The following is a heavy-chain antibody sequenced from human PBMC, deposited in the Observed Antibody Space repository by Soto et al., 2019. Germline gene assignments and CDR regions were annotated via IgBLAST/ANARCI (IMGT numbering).Heavy chain of an antibody. Sequence: VKVSCKASGYTFTSYGISWVRQAPGQGLEWMGWISAYNGNTNYAQKLQGRVAMTTDTSTSTAYMELRSLRSDDTAVYYCARGACDGGRCDRFPAFDFWGQGTLVTVS. V-gene: IGHV1-18*01. D-gene: IGHD2-21*01. CDR2: ISAYNGNT. J-gene: IGHJ4*02. CDR3: ARGACDGGRCDRFPAFDF. CDR1: GYTFTSYG.